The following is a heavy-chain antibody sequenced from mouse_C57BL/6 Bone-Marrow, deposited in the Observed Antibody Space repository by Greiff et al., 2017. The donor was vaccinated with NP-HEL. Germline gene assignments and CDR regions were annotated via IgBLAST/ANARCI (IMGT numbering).Heavy chain of an antibody. CDR3: ARRGHYGNFAY. CDR2: ISNGGGST. J-gene: IGHJ3*01. Sequence: EVQLVESGGGLVQPGGSLKLSCAASGFTFSDYYMYWVRQTPEKRLEWVAYISNGGGSTYYPDTVKGRFTISRDNAKNTLYLQMSRLKSEDTAMYYCARRGHYGNFAYWGQGTLVTVSA. CDR1: GFTFSDYY. D-gene: IGHD2-1*01. V-gene: IGHV5-12*01.